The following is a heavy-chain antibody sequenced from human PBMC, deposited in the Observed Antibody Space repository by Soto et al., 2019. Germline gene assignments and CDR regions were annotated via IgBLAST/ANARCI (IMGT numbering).Heavy chain of an antibody. D-gene: IGHD2-15*01. V-gene: IGHV3-11*01. Sequence: GGSLRLSCAASGFTFSDYYMSWIRQAQGKKLEWVSYISSSGSTIYYADSVKGRFTISRANAKNSLYLQMNSLRAEDTAVYYCARDGYCSGGSCYSYYYYYMDVWGKGTTVTVSS. CDR1: GFTFSDYY. CDR2: ISSSGSTI. CDR3: ARDGYCSGGSCYSYYYYYMDV. J-gene: IGHJ6*03.